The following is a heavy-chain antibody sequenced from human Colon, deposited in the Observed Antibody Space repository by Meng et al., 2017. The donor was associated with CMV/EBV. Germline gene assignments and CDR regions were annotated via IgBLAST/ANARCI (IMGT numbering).Heavy chain of an antibody. J-gene: IGHJ4*02. Sequence: ASVKVSCKTSGDTFIGNYMHWVRQAPGQGLEWMGRINPRSGGTNYAPKFRGRVTMTSDSSINTIYMELSRLKSDDTAMFYCVGLSHGAGPLGYFDLWGQGSLVTVSS. CDR3: VGLSHGAGPLGYFDL. V-gene: IGHV1-2*06. CDR2: INPRSGGT. CDR1: GDTFIGNY. D-gene: IGHD2/OR15-2a*01.